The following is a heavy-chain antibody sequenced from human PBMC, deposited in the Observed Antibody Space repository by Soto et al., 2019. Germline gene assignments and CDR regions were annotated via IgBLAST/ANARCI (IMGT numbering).Heavy chain of an antibody. CDR3: AKTGTVTMDLFYYYYYYGMDV. J-gene: IGHJ6*02. D-gene: IGHD4-4*01. CDR1: GFTFSSYG. CDR2: ISYDGSNK. Sequence: VQLVESGGGVVQPGRSLRLSCAASGFTFSSYGMHWVRQAPGKGLEWVAVISYDGSNKYYADSVKGRFTISRDNSKNTLYLQMNSLRAEDTAVYYCAKTGTVTMDLFYYYYYYGMDVWGQGTTVTVSS. V-gene: IGHV3-30*18.